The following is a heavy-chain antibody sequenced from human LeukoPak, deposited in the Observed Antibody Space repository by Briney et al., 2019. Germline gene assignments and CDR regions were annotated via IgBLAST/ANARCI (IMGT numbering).Heavy chain of an antibody. CDR1: GGSISSGGYS. CDR2: IYHSGST. CDR3: ARGRITIFGVVNHFDY. D-gene: IGHD3-3*01. V-gene: IGHV4-30-2*01. J-gene: IGHJ4*02. Sequence: SQTLSLTCAVSGGSISSGGYSWSWIRQPPGKGLEWIGYIYHSGSTYYNPSLKGRVTISVDRSKNQFSLKLSSVTAADTAVYYCARGRITIFGVVNHFDYWGQGTLVTVSS.